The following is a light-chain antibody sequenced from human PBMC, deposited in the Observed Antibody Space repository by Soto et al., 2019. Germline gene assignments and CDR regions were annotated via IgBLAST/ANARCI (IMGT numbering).Light chain of an antibody. CDR2: GAF. V-gene: IGKV3-15*01. J-gene: IGKJ1*01. CDR1: QSVSSN. CDR3: QQYNDWPLT. Sequence: EIVMMQSPATLSVSPGERATLSCRASQSVSSNLAWYQQKPGQAPSLLIYGAFTRATGIPTRFSGTGSGTEFTLTISSLQSEDFALYYCQQYNDWPLTFGQGTTVDIK.